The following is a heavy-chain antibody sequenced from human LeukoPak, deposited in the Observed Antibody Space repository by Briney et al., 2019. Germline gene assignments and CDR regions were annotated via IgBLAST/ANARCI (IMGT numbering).Heavy chain of an antibody. CDR2: IYSCGST. D-gene: IGHD4-23*01. CDR1: GFTVSSNY. CDR3: AKGALYGGNSRGSSGYFDY. J-gene: IGHJ4*02. Sequence: GGSLRLSCAASGFTVSSNYMSWVRQAPGRGLEWVSVIYSCGSTYYADSVKGRFTISRDNSKNTLYLQMNSLRAEDTAVYYCAKGALYGGNSRGSSGYFDYWGQGTLVTVSS. V-gene: IGHV3-66*03.